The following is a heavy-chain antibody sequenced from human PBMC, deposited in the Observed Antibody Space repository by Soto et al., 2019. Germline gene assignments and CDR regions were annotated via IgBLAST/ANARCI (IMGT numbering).Heavy chain of an antibody. CDR3: ARLPGGGMLEKQQLVSPY. CDR2: INHSGST. V-gene: IGHV4-34*01. Sequence: TMRSPCAVEGGTFRGLDWRWIRHPPGKGLEWIGEINHSGSTNYNPYLKSRVTISVDTSKNQFSLKLSSVTAAETAVYYCARLPGGGMLEKQQLVSPYWGQGTLDTVSS. CDR1: GGTFRGLD. D-gene: IGHD6-13*01. J-gene: IGHJ4*02.